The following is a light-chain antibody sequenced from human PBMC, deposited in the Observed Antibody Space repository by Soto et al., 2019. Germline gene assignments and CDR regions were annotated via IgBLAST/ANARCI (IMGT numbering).Light chain of an antibody. CDR3: QSYDSSLSGYV. J-gene: IGLJ1*01. V-gene: IGLV1-40*01. Sequence: QSGLTQPPSVSGAPGQRVTIPCTGSSSNIGAGYDVHWYHQLPGTAPKLLIYGNSNRPSGVPDRFSGSKSGTSASLAITGLQAEDEADYYCQSYDSSLSGYVFGTGTKVTV. CDR1: SSNIGAGYD. CDR2: GNS.